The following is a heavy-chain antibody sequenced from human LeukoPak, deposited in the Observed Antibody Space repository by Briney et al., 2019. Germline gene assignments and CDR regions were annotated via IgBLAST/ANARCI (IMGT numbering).Heavy chain of an antibody. V-gene: IGHV1-8*01. CDR2: MNPNSGNT. D-gene: IGHD6-13*01. CDR3: ARQQQLGPYYNHYMDV. CDR1: GYTFTNYD. J-gene: IGHJ6*03. Sequence: ASEKVSCKASGYTFTNYDINWVRQATGQGLEWMGWMNPNSGNTGYAQKFQGRVTMTRNTSISTAYMELSSLRSEDTAVYYCARQQQLGPYYNHYMDVWGKGTTVTISS.